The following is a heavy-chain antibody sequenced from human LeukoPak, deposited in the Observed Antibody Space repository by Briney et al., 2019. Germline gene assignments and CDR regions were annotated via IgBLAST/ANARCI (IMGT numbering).Heavy chain of an antibody. Sequence: PGGTLRLSCAASGFTFSNYGMDWVRQAPGKGLEWVGRIKSKTDGGTTDYAAPVKGRFTISRDDSKNTLYLQMNSLKTEDTAVYYCARDTFSSSAGEYVYWGQGTLVTVSS. J-gene: IGHJ4*02. D-gene: IGHD6-6*01. CDR3: ARDTFSSSAGEYVY. CDR1: GFTFSNYG. V-gene: IGHV3-15*01. CDR2: IKSKTDGGTT.